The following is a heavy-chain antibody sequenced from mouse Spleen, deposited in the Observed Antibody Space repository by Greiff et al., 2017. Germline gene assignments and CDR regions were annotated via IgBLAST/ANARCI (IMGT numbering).Heavy chain of an antibody. CDR1: GYTFTSYW. Sequence: QVQLQQPGAELVMPGASVKLSCKASGYTFTSYWMHWVKQRPGQGLEWIGEIDPSDSYTNYNQKFKGKATLTVDKSSSTAYMQLSSLTSEDSAVYYCACYGSSSWFAYWGQGTLVTVSA. V-gene: IGHV1-69*01. CDR3: ACYGSSSWFAY. CDR2: IDPSDSYT. D-gene: IGHD1-1*01. J-gene: IGHJ3*01.